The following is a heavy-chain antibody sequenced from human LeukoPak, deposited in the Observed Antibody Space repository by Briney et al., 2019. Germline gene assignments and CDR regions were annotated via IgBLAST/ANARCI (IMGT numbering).Heavy chain of an antibody. Sequence: SETLSLTCTVSGDSISSGTYYWSWIRQPAGKGLEWIGRIDTSGSTNYNPSLKSRVTISVDTSKNQFSLKLSSLTAADTAVYYCAREAGESVPAAKRGVYYYYYYMDVWGTGTTATVSS. CDR2: IDTSGST. CDR1: GDSISSGTYY. CDR3: AREAGESVPAAKRGVYYYYYYMDV. D-gene: IGHD2-2*01. J-gene: IGHJ6*03. V-gene: IGHV4-61*02.